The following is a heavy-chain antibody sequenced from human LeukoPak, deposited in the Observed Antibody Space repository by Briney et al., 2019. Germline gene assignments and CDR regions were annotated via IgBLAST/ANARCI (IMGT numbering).Heavy chain of an antibody. V-gene: IGHV3-43*01. J-gene: IGHJ6*02. CDR3: AKDRGYGSGSYYYYYYYGMDV. CDR2: ISWDGGST. D-gene: IGHD3-10*01. CDR1: GFTFDDYT. Sequence: GGSLRLSCAASGFTFDDYTMHWVRQAPGKGLEWVSLISWDGGSTYYADSVKGRFTISRDNSKNSLYLQMNSLRTGDTALYYCAKDRGYGSGSYYYYYYYGMDVWGQGTTVTVSS.